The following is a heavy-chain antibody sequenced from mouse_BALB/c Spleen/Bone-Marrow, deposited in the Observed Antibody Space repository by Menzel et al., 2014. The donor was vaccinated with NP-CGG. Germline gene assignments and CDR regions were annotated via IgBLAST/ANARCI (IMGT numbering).Heavy chain of an antibody. CDR3: SRDYRYDGGAWFAY. J-gene: IGHJ3*01. CDR2: INPYNGDT. V-gene: IGHV1-18*01. CDR1: GYSFTAYT. Sequence: VQLQQPGPELVKPGASMKISRKASGYSFTAYTMNWVKQSHGKNLEWIGLINPYNGDTNYNQKFKGKATLTVDKSSSTAYMELLSLTSEDSAVYYCSRDYRYDGGAWFAYWGQGTLVTVSA. D-gene: IGHD2-14*01.